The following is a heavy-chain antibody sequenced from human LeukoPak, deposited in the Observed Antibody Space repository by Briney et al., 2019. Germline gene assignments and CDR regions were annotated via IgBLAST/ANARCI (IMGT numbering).Heavy chain of an antibody. CDR1: GFTFSSNA. Sequence: GGSLRLSCAASGFTFSSNAMSWIRQAPGKGLEWVSYISSSGSTIYYADSVKGRFTISRDNAKNSLYLQMNSLRAEDTAVYYCARDLGSSWPPLAGWFDPWGQGTLVTVSS. CDR2: ISSSGSTI. V-gene: IGHV3-11*01. CDR3: ARDLGSSWPPLAGWFDP. D-gene: IGHD6-13*01. J-gene: IGHJ5*02.